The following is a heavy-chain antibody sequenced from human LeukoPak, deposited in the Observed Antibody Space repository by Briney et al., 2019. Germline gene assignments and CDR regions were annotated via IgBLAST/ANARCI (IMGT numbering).Heavy chain of an antibody. CDR3: ARSAYAYSFNY. CDR2: ISGSGTPI. CDR1: GFTFFDFG. D-gene: IGHD4-11*01. J-gene: IGHJ4*02. V-gene: IGHV3-48*03. Sequence: PGGSLKLSCAASGFTFFDFGVNWVRQAPGKGLEWVSYISGSGTPIYYADSVKGRFAISRDNVKNSLSLQMNSLRDEDTAVYYCARSAYAYSFNYWGQGTLVSVPS.